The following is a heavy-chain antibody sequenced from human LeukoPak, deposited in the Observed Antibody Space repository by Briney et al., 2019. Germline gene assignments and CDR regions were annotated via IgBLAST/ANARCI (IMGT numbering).Heavy chain of an antibody. Sequence: SVKVSCKASGFTFTSSAMQWVRQARGQRLEWIGWIVVGSGNTNYAQKFQERVTITREMSTSTAYMELSSLRSEDTAVYYCAAEVVGADAFDIWGQGTMVTVSS. CDR1: GFTFTSSA. J-gene: IGHJ3*02. D-gene: IGHD1-26*01. V-gene: IGHV1-58*02. CDR2: IVVGSGNT. CDR3: AAEVVGADAFDI.